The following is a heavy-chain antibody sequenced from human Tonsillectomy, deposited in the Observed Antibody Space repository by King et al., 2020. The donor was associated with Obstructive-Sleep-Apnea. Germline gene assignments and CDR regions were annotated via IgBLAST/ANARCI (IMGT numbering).Heavy chain of an antibody. CDR2: ISVYNGNT. CDR1: GYTFTSYG. D-gene: IGHD5-24*01. Sequence: QLVQSGAEVKRPGASVKVSCKASGYTFTSYGISWVRQAPGQGLEWMGYISVYNGNTNYAQKFQGRVTMTTDTSTNTAYMELRSLRSDDTAVYYCAVEMATNTGLVFDYWGQGTLVTVSS. V-gene: IGHV1-18*04. CDR3: AVEMATNTGLVFDY. J-gene: IGHJ4*02.